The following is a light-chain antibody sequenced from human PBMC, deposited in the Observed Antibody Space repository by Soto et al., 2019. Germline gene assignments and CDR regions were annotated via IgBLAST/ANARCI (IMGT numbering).Light chain of an antibody. CDR3: QQYGSSPRT. CDR2: GAS. Sequence: EVVLTQSPGTLSLSPGERATLSCRASQTVTSNYLAWYQQKPGQAPRLLIYGASSRATDIPARFSGSGSGTDFTLTISRLEPEDFAVYFCQQYGSSPRTFGQGTKLEIK. CDR1: QTVTSNY. J-gene: IGKJ2*01. V-gene: IGKV3-20*01.